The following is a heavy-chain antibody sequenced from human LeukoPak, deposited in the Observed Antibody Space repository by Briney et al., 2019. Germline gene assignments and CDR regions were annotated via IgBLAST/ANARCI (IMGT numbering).Heavy chain of an antibody. V-gene: IGHV3-7*01. CDR2: IKQDGSEK. J-gene: IGHJ6*02. Sequence: GGSLRLSCAASGFTFSNYWMSWVRQAPGKGLEWVANIKQDGSEKYYVDSAKGRFTISRDNAKNSLYLQMNSLRAEDTAVYWCARDDDYYYYGLDVWGQGTTVTVSS. CDR3: ARDDDYYYYGLDV. CDR1: GFTFSNYW.